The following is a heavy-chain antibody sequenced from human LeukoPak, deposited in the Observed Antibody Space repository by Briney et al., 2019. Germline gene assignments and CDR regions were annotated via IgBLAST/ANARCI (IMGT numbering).Heavy chain of an antibody. V-gene: IGHV4-34*01. CDR2: INHSGST. CDR3: AGGGKGNWFDP. CDR1: GGSFSGYY. Sequence: SETLSLTCAVSGGSFSGYYWSWIRQPPGKGLEWIGEINHSGSTNYNPSLKSRVTISVDTSKNQFSLKLSSVTAADTAVYYCAGGGKGNWFDPWGQGTLVTVSS. J-gene: IGHJ5*02. D-gene: IGHD1-26*01.